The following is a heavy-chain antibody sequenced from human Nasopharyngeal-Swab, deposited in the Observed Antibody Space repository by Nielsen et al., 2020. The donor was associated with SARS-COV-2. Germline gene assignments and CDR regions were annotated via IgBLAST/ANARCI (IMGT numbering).Heavy chain of an antibody. CDR3: AVYYYYMDV. Sequence: SETLSLTCTLSGGSISSSSYYWGWIRQPPGTGLEWIGSIYYSGSTYYNPSLKSRVTISVDTSKNQFSLKLSSVTAADTAVYYCAVYYYYMDVWGKGTTVTVSS. J-gene: IGHJ6*03. CDR2: IYYSGST. V-gene: IGHV4-39*01. CDR1: GGSISSSSYY.